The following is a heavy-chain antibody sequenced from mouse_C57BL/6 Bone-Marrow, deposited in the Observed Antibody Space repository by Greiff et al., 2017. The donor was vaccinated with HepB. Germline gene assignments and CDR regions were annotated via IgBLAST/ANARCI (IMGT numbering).Heavy chain of an antibody. J-gene: IGHJ3*01. D-gene: IGHD6-5*01. CDR2: IDPSDSYT. Sequence: QVQLQQPGAELVMPGASVKLSCKASGYTFTSYWMHWVKQRPGQGLEWIGEIDPSDSYTNYNQKFKGKSTLTVDKSSSTAYMQLSSLTSEDSAVYYCAREGLYWAPTAWFAYWGQGTRVTVSA. CDR3: AREGLYWAPTAWFAY. CDR1: GYTFTSYW. V-gene: IGHV1-69*01.